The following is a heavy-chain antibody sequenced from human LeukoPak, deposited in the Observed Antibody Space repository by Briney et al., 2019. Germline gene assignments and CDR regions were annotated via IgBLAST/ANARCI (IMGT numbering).Heavy chain of an antibody. V-gene: IGHV3-43D*03. CDR1: GFTFDDYA. D-gene: IGHD6-19*01. Sequence: GGSLRLSCAASGFTFDDYAIHWVRQAPGKGLEWVSLISWDGGSTYYADSVKGRFTISRDNSKNSLYLQMKSLRAEDTALYYCAKSGGISGWYFDYWGQGTLVTVSS. CDR2: ISWDGGST. CDR3: AKSGGISGWYFDY. J-gene: IGHJ4*02.